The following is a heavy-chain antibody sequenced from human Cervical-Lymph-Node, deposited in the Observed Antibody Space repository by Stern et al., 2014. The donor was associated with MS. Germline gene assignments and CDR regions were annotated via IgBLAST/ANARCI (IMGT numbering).Heavy chain of an antibody. D-gene: IGHD4-23*01. Sequence: VQLMQSGGGLVKPGGSLRLSCAASGFTFSSYSMNWVRQAPGKGLAWAASISSGGIYIYYADSLKGRFTISRDNAKNSLYLQMNSLRAEDTAVYYCARGRGGNYRYYFDYWGQGTLVTVSS. CDR1: GFTFSSYS. V-gene: IGHV3-21*01. CDR2: ISSGGIYI. J-gene: IGHJ4*02. CDR3: ARGRGGNYRYYFDY.